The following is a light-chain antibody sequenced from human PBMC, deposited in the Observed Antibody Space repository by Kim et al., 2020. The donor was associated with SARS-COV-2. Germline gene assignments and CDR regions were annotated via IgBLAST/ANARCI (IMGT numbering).Light chain of an antibody. CDR2: AAS. CDR3: QKYDSAPWT. V-gene: IGKV1-27*01. Sequence: ASVGDGVTINCRASQDIANYLAWYQQKPGKVPKLLVYAASALKSGVPSRFSGRRSGTDFTLTISNLQPEDVATYYCQKYDSAPWTFGQGTKVDIK. J-gene: IGKJ1*01. CDR1: QDIANY.